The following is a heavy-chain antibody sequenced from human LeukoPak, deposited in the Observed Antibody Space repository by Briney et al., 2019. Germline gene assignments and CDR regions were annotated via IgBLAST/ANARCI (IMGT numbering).Heavy chain of an antibody. Sequence: PGGSLRLSCAASGFTFSTYRMKWVRQAPGKGLGWVSSISSSTSNTYYADSVKGRFTISRDNAKNSLYLQMNSLRAEDTAVYYCAREGSSSYYFDNWGQGTLVTVSS. V-gene: IGHV3-21*01. CDR2: ISSSTSNT. CDR1: GFTFSTYR. D-gene: IGHD6-13*01. J-gene: IGHJ4*02. CDR3: AREGSSSYYFDN.